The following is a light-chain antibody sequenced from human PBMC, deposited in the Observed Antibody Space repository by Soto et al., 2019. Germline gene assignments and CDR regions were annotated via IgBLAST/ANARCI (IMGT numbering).Light chain of an antibody. CDR2: EVS. Sequence: QSALTQPPSASGSPGQSVTISCTGTSSDVGGYNYVSWYQQHPGKAPKLMIYEVSKRPSGVPDHFSGSKSGNTASLTVSGLQAEDEADYYCSSYAGSNNLVVFGGGTQLTVL. J-gene: IGLJ2*01. CDR3: SSYAGSNNLVV. V-gene: IGLV2-8*01. CDR1: SSDVGGYNY.